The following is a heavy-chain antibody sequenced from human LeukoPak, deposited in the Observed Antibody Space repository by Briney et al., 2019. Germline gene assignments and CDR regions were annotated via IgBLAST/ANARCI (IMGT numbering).Heavy chain of an antibody. CDR1: GGTFSSYA. D-gene: IGHD2-2*02. CDR2: IIPIFGIA. Sequence: GASVKVSCKASGGTFSSYAISWVRQAPGQGLEWMGRIIPIFGIANYAQKFQGRVTITADKSMSTAYMELSSLRSEDTAVYYCAFYYCSSTSCYTRWFDYWGQGTLVTVSS. J-gene: IGHJ4*02. V-gene: IGHV1-69*04. CDR3: AFYYCSSTSCYTRWFDY.